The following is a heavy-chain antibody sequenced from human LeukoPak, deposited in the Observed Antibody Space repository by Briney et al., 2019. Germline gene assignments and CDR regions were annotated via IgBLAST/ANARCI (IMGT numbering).Heavy chain of an antibody. D-gene: IGHD3-3*01. CDR1: GGSISGSSYY. Sequence: SETLSLTCTVSGGSISGSSYYWGWIRQPPGKGLEWIGSIYYSGSTYYNPSLKSRVTISVDTSKNQFSLKLSSVTAADTAVYYCARHPRPYDFWSGYYPQIDYWGQGTLVTVSS. V-gene: IGHV4-39*01. J-gene: IGHJ4*02. CDR2: IYYSGST. CDR3: ARHPRPYDFWSGYYPQIDY.